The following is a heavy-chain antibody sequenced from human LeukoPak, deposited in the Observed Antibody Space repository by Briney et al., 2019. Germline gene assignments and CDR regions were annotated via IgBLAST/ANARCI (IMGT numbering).Heavy chain of an antibody. CDR2: IYPGDSDT. CDR1: GYSFTSYW. D-gene: IGHD2-2*01. V-gene: IGHV5-51*01. J-gene: IGHJ6*02. Sequence: GESLKISCKGSGYSFTSYWIGWVRQMPGKGLEWMGIIYPGDSDTRYSPSFQGQVTISADKSISTAYLQWSSLKASDTAMYYCVRHIPPSMRVPPYGMDVWGQGTSVTVSS. CDR3: VRHIPPSMRVPPYGMDV.